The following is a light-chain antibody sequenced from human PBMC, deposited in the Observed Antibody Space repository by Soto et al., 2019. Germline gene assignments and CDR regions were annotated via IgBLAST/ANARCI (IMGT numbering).Light chain of an antibody. CDR2: GAS. Sequence: EIVLTQSPATLSLSPWERATLSCGASQSVSSYLAWYQHKPGQAPTLLMSGASNRASGVPVRFSGSGSGTDFTHTITRLEPEDFALYYCQQYGGSPITFGLGTRLEIK. CDR1: QSVSSY. V-gene: IGKV3-11*01. J-gene: IGKJ5*01. CDR3: QQYGGSPIT.